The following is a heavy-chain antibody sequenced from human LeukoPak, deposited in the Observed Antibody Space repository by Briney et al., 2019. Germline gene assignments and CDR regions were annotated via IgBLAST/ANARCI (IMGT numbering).Heavy chain of an antibody. V-gene: IGHV3-21*01. Sequence: GGSLRLSCVGSGINFNTYWMTWVRQAPGKGLEWVSSISSSSSYIYYADSVKGRFTISRDNAKNSLYLQMNSLRAEDTAVYYCAKSSGSSSGGGADFDYWGQGTLVTVSS. D-gene: IGHD6-6*01. J-gene: IGHJ4*02. CDR2: ISSSSSYI. CDR3: AKSSGSSSGGGADFDY. CDR1: GINFNTYW.